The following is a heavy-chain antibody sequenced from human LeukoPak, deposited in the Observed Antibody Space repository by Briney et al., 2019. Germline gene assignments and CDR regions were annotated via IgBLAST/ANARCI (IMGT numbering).Heavy chain of an antibody. Sequence: SETLSLTCAVSGYPNNNAYYWVWIRQPPGKGLEWIGSLYHPDSTYYNPSLKSRVTMSVDTSTNQFSLKLSFLTAADTAVYYCARQYDSYFYYYLDLWGTGTTVTVSS. CDR1: GYPNNNAYY. V-gene: IGHV4-38-2*01. CDR3: ARQYDSYFYYYLDL. CDR2: LYHPDST. J-gene: IGHJ6*03. D-gene: IGHD2-2*01.